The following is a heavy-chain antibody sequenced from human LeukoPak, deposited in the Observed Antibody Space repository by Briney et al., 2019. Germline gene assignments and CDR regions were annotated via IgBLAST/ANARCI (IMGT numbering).Heavy chain of an antibody. Sequence: ASVKVSCKASGYTFTSYGISWVRQAPGQGLEWMGWISVYNGNTNYAQKFQGRVTMTRDTSISTAYMELSRLRSDDTAVYYCARDRGNAYRLNWFDPWGQGTLVTVSS. CDR3: ARDRGNAYRLNWFDP. CDR2: ISVYNGNT. D-gene: IGHD5-24*01. J-gene: IGHJ5*02. V-gene: IGHV1-18*01. CDR1: GYTFTSYG.